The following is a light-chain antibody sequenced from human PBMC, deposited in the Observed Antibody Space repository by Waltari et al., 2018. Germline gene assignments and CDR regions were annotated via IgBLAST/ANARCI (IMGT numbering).Light chain of an antibody. V-gene: IGLV1-51*02. J-gene: IGLJ2*01. CDR2: ETE. CDR3: GTWDNNLSALV. Sequence: QSVLTQPPSVSAAPGQKVTISCSGSTSNIGNNYVPWYQQPPGAAPKVFIYETEKRPSGIPDRFSGSKSGTSASLGITGLQTGDEAAYYCGTWDNNLSALVFGTGTKLTVL. CDR1: TSNIGNNY.